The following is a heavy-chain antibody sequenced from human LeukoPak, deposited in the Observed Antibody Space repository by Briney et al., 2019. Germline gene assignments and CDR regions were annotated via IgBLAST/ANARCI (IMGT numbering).Heavy chain of an antibody. V-gene: IGHV3-66*01. CDR3: ARVFDGGNSAPHAFDI. D-gene: IGHD4-23*01. Sequence: PGGSLRLSCAASGFTVSSNYMSWVRQAPGKGLEWVSVIYSGGSTYYADSVKGRFTISRDNSKNTLYLQMNSLRAEDTAVYYCARVFDGGNSAPHAFDIWGQGTMVTVSS. CDR1: GFTVSSNY. CDR2: IYSGGST. J-gene: IGHJ3*02.